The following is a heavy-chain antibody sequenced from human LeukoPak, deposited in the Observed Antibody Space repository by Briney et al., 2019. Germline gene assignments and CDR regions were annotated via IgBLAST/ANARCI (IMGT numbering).Heavy chain of an antibody. D-gene: IGHD1-1*01. V-gene: IGHV4-34*01. Sequence: KSSETLSLTCAVYGGSFSGYYWSWIRQPPGKGLEWIGEINHSGSTNYNPSLKSRVTTSVDTSKNQFSLKLSSVTAADTAVYYCARGGRLRLHWYFDLWGRGTLVTVSS. CDR3: ARGGRLRLHWYFDL. J-gene: IGHJ2*01. CDR2: INHSGST. CDR1: GGSFSGYY.